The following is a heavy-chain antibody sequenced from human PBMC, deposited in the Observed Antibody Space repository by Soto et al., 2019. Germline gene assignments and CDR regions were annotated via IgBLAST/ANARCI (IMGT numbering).Heavy chain of an antibody. CDR3: AMVDVYVTPSPQDV. Sequence: GASLKVSCKTFGYTFTSYGIGWARQAPGQGLEWMGWINTYNGNTNYAQNLQGRVTLTTDTSTSTAYMELRSLRSNDTAIYYCAMVDVYVTPSPQDVWGQGTTVTVSS. J-gene: IGHJ6*02. D-gene: IGHD3-16*01. V-gene: IGHV1-18*01. CDR2: INTYNGNT. CDR1: GYTFTSYG.